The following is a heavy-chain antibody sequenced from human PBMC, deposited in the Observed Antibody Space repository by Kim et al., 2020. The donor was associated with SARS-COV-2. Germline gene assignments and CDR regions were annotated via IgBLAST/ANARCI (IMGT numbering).Heavy chain of an antibody. CDR2: IWYDGSNK. J-gene: IGHJ4*02. CDR3: ARESGEVGATLDY. V-gene: IGHV3-33*01. CDR1: GFTFSSYG. Sequence: GGSLRLSCAASGFTFSSYGMHWVRQAPGKGLEWVAVIWYDGSNKYYADSVKGRFTISRDNSKNTLYLQMNSLRAEDTAVYYCARESGEVGATLDYWGQGTLVTVSS. D-gene: IGHD1-26*01.